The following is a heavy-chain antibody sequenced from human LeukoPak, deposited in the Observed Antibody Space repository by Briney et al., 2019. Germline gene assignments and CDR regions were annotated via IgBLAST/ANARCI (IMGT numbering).Heavy chain of an antibody. CDR2: ISASGGST. J-gene: IGHJ6*03. CDR3: AKVMKGSERFTMVRGVIIKTAGLYYMDV. D-gene: IGHD3-10*01. V-gene: IGHV3-23*01. Sequence: PGGSMRLSCAASGFTLSSYAMSWVRQAPGKGLEWVSSISASGGSTNYADSVAGRLTISRDNSKNTVYLQMNSLRAEDTAVYYCAKVMKGSERFTMVRGVIIKTAGLYYMDVWGKGTTVTVSS. CDR1: GFTLSSYA.